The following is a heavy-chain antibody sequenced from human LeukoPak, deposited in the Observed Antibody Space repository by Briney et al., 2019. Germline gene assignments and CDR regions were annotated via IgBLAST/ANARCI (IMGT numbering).Heavy chain of an antibody. CDR2: IYNSGST. J-gene: IGHJ4*02. Sequence: SETLSLTCTVSGGSISIYYWNWIRQPPGKGLEWIGSIYNSGSTTYNPSLKSRVTISGDTSKNQFSLKLSSVTAADTAVYYCTRDRELGFWGQGTLATVSS. CDR1: GGSISIYY. V-gene: IGHV4-59*01. D-gene: IGHD1-26*01. CDR3: TRDRELGF.